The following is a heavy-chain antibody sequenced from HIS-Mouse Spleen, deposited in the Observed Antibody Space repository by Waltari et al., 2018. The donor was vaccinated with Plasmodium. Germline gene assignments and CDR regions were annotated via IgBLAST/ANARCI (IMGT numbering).Heavy chain of an antibody. V-gene: IGHV1-18*01. Sequence: QGLEWMGWISAYNGNTNYAQKLQGRVTMTTDTSTSTAYMELRSLRSDDTAVYYCARDLGRFGELLYYFDYWGQGTLVTVSS. D-gene: IGHD3-10*01. CDR3: ARDLGRFGELLYYFDY. J-gene: IGHJ4*02. CDR2: ISAYNGNT.